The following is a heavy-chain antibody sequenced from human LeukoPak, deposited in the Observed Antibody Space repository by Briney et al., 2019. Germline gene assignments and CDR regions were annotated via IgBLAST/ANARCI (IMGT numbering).Heavy chain of an antibody. V-gene: IGHV3-7*01. Sequence: GGSLGLPCAASGFTFSAYWMRWVRQAPGEGLEWVPYLKQDGSEKYYVDSVKGRFTISRDNAKNSLYLQMNSLRGEDTAVYYCARDDGFYSASGIYQNYFDHWGQGILVTVSP. CDR3: ARDDGFYSASGIYQNYFDH. CDR1: GFTFSAYW. CDR2: LKQDGSEK. D-gene: IGHD3-10*01. J-gene: IGHJ4*02.